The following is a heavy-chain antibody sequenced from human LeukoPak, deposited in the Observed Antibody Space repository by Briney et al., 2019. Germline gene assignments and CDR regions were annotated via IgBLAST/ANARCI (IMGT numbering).Heavy chain of an antibody. V-gene: IGHV3-48*04. CDR3: AGDFSSSSSPPGISDY. D-gene: IGHD6-6*01. CDR1: GFTFSSYS. CDR2: ISSSSSTI. J-gene: IGHJ4*02. Sequence: GGSLRLSCAASGFTFSSYSMNWVRQAPGKGLEWVSYISSSSSTIYYADSVKGRFTISRDNAKNSLYLQMNSLRAEDTAVYYCAGDFSSSSSPPGISDYWGQGTLVTVSS.